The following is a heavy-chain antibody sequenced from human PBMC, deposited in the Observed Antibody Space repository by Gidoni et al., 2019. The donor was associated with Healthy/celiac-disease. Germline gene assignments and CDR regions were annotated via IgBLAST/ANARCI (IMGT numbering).Heavy chain of an antibody. CDR2: IYWNDDK. Sequence: QITLKESGPTLVKPTQTLTLTCTFSGFSLSTSGVGVGWIRQPPGKALEWLALIYWNDDKRYSPSLKSRLTITKDTSKNQVVLTMTNMDPVDTATYYCAHRRSAYYYDSSGYHLFDYWGQGTLVTVSS. V-gene: IGHV2-5*01. CDR3: AHRRSAYYYDSSGYHLFDY. J-gene: IGHJ4*02. CDR1: GFSLSTSGVG. D-gene: IGHD3-22*01.